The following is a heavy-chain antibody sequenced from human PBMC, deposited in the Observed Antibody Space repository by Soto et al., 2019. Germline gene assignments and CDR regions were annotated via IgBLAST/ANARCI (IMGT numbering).Heavy chain of an antibody. D-gene: IGHD4-17*01. CDR3: ARLTDSDYALLGRYYYYYYGMDV. CDR2: IYYSGST. CDR1: GGSISSSSYY. Sequence: SETLSLTCTVSGGSISSSSYYWGWIRQPPGKGLEWIGSIYYSGSTYYNPSLKSRVTISVDTSKNQFSLKLSSVTAADTAVYYCARLTDSDYALLGRYYYYYYGMDVWGQGTTVTVSS. J-gene: IGHJ6*02. V-gene: IGHV4-39*01.